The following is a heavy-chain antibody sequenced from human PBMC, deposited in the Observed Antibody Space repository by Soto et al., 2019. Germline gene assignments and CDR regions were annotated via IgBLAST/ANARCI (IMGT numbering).Heavy chain of an antibody. V-gene: IGHV4-31*03. D-gene: IGHD4-17*01. CDR1: GGSISSGGYY. Sequence: QVQLQESGPGLVKPSQTLSLTCTVSGGSISSGGYYWTWIRQHPGKGLEWIGYIYYSGSTYYNPSLKSRVTIAVDTSKNQFSLKLSSVTAADTAVYYCARNDYGDYAKHYWGQGTLVTVSS. CDR2: IYYSGST. J-gene: IGHJ4*02. CDR3: ARNDYGDYAKHY.